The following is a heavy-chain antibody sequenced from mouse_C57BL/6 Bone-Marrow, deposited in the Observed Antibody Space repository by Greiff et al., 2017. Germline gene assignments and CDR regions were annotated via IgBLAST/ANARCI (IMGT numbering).Heavy chain of an antibody. CDR3: TTWICYGTAELAMDD. D-gene: IGHD2-1*01. CDR1: GFNIKDDY. J-gene: IGHJ4*01. V-gene: IGHV14-4*01. CDR2: IDPENGDT. Sequence: EVQLQQSGAELVRPGASVKLSCTASGFNIKDDYMHWVKQRPEQGLEGIGWIDPENGDTEYASKFQGKATITAETSSNTAYLKLSSMTSEDTAVYYCTTWICYGTAELAMDDWGQGTSVTVSS.